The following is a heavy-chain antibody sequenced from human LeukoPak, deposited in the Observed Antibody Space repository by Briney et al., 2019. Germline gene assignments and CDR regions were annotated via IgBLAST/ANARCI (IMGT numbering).Heavy chain of an antibody. V-gene: IGHV6-1*01. D-gene: IGHD2-2*02. CDR2: TYYRSKWYN. CDR3: ARTRNHCSSTSCYNRWFNWFDP. J-gene: IGHJ5*02. CDR1: GDSVSSNSAA. Sequence: SQTLSLTCAISGDSVSSNSAAWNWIRQSPSRGLEWLGRTYYRSKWYNDYAVSVKSRITINPDTSKNQFSLQLNSVTPEDAAVYYCARTRNHCSSTSCYNRWFNWFDPWGQGTLVTVSS.